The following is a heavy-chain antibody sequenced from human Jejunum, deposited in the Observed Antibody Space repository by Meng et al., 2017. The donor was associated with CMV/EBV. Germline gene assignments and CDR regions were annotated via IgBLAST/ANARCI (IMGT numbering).Heavy chain of an antibody. CDR2: IRSKTSSSAT. CDR3: PRHSIVVVPAAGFDP. V-gene: IGHV3-73*01. J-gene: IGHJ5*02. D-gene: IGHD2-2*01. CDR1: DYT. Sequence: DYTIHLVPPAPGNGLDWIGRIRSKTSSSATAYAASVSSRFIISRDDSQNTAYLQMNSLKTEGTAVYYCPRHSIVVVPAAGFDPWGQGTLVTVSS.